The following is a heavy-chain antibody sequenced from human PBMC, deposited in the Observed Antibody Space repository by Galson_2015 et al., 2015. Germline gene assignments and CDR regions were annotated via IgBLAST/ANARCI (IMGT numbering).Heavy chain of an antibody. D-gene: IGHD4-17*01. CDR2: INPSGGST. CDR1: GYTFTSYY. V-gene: IGHV1-46*01. Sequence: SVKVSCKASGYTFTSYYMHWVRQAPGQGLEWMGIINPSGGSTSYAQKFQGRVTMTRDTSTSTVYMELSSLRSEDTAVYYCARDVATVTTNYYYYYYMDVWGKGTTVTVSS. J-gene: IGHJ6*03. CDR3: ARDVATVTTNYYYYYYMDV.